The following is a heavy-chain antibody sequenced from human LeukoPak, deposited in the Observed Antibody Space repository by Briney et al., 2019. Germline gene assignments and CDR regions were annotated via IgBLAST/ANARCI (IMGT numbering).Heavy chain of an antibody. V-gene: IGHV3-48*01. J-gene: IGHJ4*02. CDR3: ARVWFGEDY. Sequence: GGSLRLSCAGSGFTFSNYGMHWVRQAPGKGLEWVSYISSSSSTIYYADSVKGRFTISRDNAKNSLYLQMNSLRAEDTAVYYCARVWFGEDYWGQGTLVTVSS. D-gene: IGHD3-10*01. CDR1: GFTFSNYG. CDR2: ISSSSSTI.